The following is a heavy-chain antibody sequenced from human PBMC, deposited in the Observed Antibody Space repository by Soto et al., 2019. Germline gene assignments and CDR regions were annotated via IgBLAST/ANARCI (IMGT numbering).Heavy chain of an antibody. CDR2: ISSTTNYI. CDR3: ARESEDLTSNFDY. J-gene: IGHJ4*02. Sequence: GVSLRLSCAASGFTFTRYSMNWVRQAPGKGLEWVSSISSTTNYIYYGDSMKGRFTISRDNGKNSLYLEIHSLRAEDTAVYYCARESEDLTSNFDYWGQGTLVTVSS. CDR1: GFTFTRYS. V-gene: IGHV3-21*06.